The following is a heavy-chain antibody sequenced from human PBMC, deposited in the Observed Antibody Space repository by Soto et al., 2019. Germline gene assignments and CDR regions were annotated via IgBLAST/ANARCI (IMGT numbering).Heavy chain of an antibody. J-gene: IGHJ4*02. CDR3: AKGHPGGSCYSGLDC. CDR2: ISGSGDTT. CDR1: GFTFSRCA. D-gene: IGHD2-15*01. V-gene: IGHV3-23*01. Sequence: GVSLRLSCAASGFTFSRCAMTWVRQAPGKGLEWVLCISGSGDTTYYADSVKGRFTISRDTSKNTVYLQMNSLRADDTAVYYCAKGHPGGSCYSGLDCWGRGTLVTVSS.